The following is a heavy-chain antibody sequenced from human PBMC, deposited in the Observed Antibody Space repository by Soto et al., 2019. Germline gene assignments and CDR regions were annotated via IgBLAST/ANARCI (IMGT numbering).Heavy chain of an antibody. CDR2: IKSKTDGGTS. J-gene: IGHJ4*02. D-gene: IGHD6-13*01. V-gene: IGHV3-15*01. CDR3: PPGLEAAGFDY. Sequence: GGSLRLSCAASGFTFSNAWMSWVRQAPGKGLEWVGRIKSKTDGGTSDYAAPVKGRFTISRGDSKNTLYLQMNSLKTEGTALYYWPPGLEAAGFDYWGQGSLVPVSS. CDR1: GFTFSNAW.